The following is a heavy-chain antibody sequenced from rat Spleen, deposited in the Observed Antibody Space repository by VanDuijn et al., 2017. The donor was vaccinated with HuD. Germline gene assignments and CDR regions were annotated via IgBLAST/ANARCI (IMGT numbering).Heavy chain of an antibody. V-gene: IGHV5-29*01. CDR3: ARLGGLRNWFAY. J-gene: IGHJ3*01. CDR2: ISYDGSST. CDR1: GFTFSNYD. Sequence: EVQLVESGGGLVQPGRSLKLSCAASGFTFSNYDMTWVRQAPPKGLEWVATISYDGSSTYYRDSVKGRFSISRDNIKSTLFLQMDSLRSEDTATYFCARLGGLRNWFAYWGQGTLVTVSS. D-gene: IGHD4-3*01.